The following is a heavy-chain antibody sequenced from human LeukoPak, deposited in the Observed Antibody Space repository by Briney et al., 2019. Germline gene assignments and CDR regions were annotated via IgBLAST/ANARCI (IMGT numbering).Heavy chain of an antibody. CDR1: GYTFTSYG. CDR2: INTNTGNT. D-gene: IGHD6-13*01. CDR3: ARVTGYSSSWYKDWFDP. J-gene: IGHJ5*02. V-gene: IGHV7-4-1*02. Sequence: ASVKVSCKASGYTFTSYGISWVRQAPGQGLEWMGWINTNTGNTTYAQGFTGRFVFSLDTSVSTAYLQISSLKAEDTAVYYCARVTGYSSSWYKDWFDPWGQGTLVTVSS.